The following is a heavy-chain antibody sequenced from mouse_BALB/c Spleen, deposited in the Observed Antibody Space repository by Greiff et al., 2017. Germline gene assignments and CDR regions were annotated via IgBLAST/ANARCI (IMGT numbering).Heavy chain of an antibody. CDR1: GYTFTSYW. CDR2: INPSNGRT. D-gene: IGHD1-2*01. CDR3: ERSSQSGYYGTYAMDY. V-gene: IGHV1S81*02. J-gene: IGHJ4*01. Sequence: VKLQQPGAELVKPGASVKLSCKASGYTFTSYWMHWVKQRPGQGLEWIGEINPSNGRTNYNEKFKSKATLTVDKSSSTAYMQLSSLTSEDSAVYFEERSSQSGYYGTYAMDYWGQGTTVTVSS.